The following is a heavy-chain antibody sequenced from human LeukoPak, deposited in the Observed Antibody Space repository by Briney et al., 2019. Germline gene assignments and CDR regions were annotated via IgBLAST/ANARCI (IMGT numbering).Heavy chain of an antibody. D-gene: IGHD5-24*01. Sequence: PSETLSLTCTVSGASVGSYFWSWIRQPPGKGLEWIGDIYYGGGTKYNPSFESRITISVDTSKNRISLNLTSVTASDTAIYYCARERDDSASDNWFDSWGQGTLVTVSS. CDR3: ARERDDSASDNWFDS. CDR1: GASVGSYF. J-gene: IGHJ5*01. CDR2: IYYGGGT. V-gene: IGHV4-59*02.